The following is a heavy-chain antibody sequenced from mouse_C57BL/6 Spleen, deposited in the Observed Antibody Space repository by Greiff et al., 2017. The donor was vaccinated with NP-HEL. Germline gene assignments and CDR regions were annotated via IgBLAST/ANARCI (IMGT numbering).Heavy chain of an antibody. V-gene: IGHV1-69*01. CDR3: ARSGAERYFDV. D-gene: IGHD3-1*01. Sequence: QVQLQQSGAELVMPGASVKLSCKASGYTFTSYWMHWVKQRPGQGLEWIGEIDPSDSYTNYNQKFKGKSTLTVDKSSSTAYMQLSSLTSEDSAVYYCARSGAERYFDVWGTGTTVTVSS. CDR2: IDPSDSYT. J-gene: IGHJ1*03. CDR1: GYTFTSYW.